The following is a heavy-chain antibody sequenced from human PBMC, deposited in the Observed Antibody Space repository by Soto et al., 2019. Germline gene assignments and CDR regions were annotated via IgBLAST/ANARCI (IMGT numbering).Heavy chain of an antibody. CDR1: GGSISSGGYY. Sequence: SETLSLTCTVSGGSISSGGYYWSWIRQHPGKGLEWIGYIYYSGSTYYNPSLKSRVTISVDTSKNQFSLKLSSVTAADTAVYYCARGGGSSTSCYPSCYYYMDVWGKGTTVTVSS. V-gene: IGHV4-31*03. J-gene: IGHJ6*03. D-gene: IGHD2-2*01. CDR2: IYYSGST. CDR3: ARGGGSSTSCYPSCYYYMDV.